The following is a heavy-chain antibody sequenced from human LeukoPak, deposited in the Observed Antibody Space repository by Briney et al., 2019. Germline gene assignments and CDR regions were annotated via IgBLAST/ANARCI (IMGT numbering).Heavy chain of an antibody. CDR3: ARLEMATITALDY. Sequence: PSETLSLTCAVYGGSFSGYYWSWIRQPPGKGLERIGEINHSGSTNYNPSLKSRVTISVDTSKNQFSLKLSSVTAADTAVYYCARLEMATITALDYWGQGTLVTVSS. J-gene: IGHJ4*02. CDR2: INHSGST. CDR1: GGSFSGYY. V-gene: IGHV4-34*01. D-gene: IGHD5-24*01.